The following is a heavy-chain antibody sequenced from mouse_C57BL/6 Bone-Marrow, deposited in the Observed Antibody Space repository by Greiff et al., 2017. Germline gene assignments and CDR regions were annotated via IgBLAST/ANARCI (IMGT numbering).Heavy chain of an antibody. V-gene: IGHV1-19*01. CDR2: ILPYNGGT. Sequence: VEPGASVKMPCKASGYTFTDYYMNWVKQSHGKSLEWPGVILPYNGGTSYNQKFKGKATRTVDTSSITAYMQLSMLTSEDSAVYYCASSAFYCDDPWFAYWGQGTLVTVSA. J-gene: IGHJ3*01. D-gene: IGHD2-3*01. CDR1: GYTFTDYY. CDR3: ASSAFYCDDPWFAY.